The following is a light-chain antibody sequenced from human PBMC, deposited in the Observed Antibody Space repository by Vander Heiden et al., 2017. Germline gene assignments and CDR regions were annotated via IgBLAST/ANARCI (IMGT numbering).Light chain of an antibody. CDR3: ATWDESLSAVV. V-gene: IGLV1-47*01. CDR2: KNN. Sequence: QSVLTQPPSASGTPGQRVTISYSGSRYSIGGNFVYWYQQLPETAPKVLIFKNNQRPSWVPDRFSGSKSGTSASLAISGLRSEDEADYYCATWDESLSAVVFGGGTKLTVL. CDR1: RYSIGGNF. J-gene: IGLJ2*01.